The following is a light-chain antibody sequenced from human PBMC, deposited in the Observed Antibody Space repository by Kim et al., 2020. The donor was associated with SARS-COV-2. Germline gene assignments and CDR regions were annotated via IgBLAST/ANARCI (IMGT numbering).Light chain of an antibody. V-gene: IGKV3-20*01. CDR1: QSVTRNY. J-gene: IGKJ2*01. CDR2: AAS. Sequence: LSPGDTAALPCGASQSVTRNYLAWYQRKPGQAPRVLIFAASSRATGIPDRFSGRGSGTDFTLSISRLQPEDVAVYYCQQYGDFPYTFGQGTKLEI. CDR3: QQYGDFPYT.